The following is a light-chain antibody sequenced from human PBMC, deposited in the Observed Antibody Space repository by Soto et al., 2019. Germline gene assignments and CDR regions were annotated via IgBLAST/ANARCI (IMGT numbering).Light chain of an antibody. J-gene: IGKJ5*01. CDR3: QQYGTSEII. V-gene: IGKV3-20*01. CDR2: DTS. Sequence: EIVLTQSPGTPSLSPGERATLSCRASQSLTNSFIAWYQQKPGQAPRLLIYDTSSRATGIPDRFSGSGSGTDFTLTISRLEPEDFAVFFCQQYGTSEIIFGQGTRLENK. CDR1: QSLTNSF.